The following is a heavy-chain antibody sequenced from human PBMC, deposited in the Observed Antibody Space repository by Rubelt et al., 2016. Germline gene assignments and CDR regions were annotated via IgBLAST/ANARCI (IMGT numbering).Heavy chain of an antibody. CDR2: ISGSGGST. J-gene: IGHJ4*02. D-gene: IGHD4-17*01. V-gene: IGHV3-23*01. CDR3: AKDGGDYGDYSPHFDY. Sequence: GIGLEWVSLISGSGGSTYYADSVKGRFTISRDNSKNTLYLQMNSLRAEDTAVYYCAKDGGDYGDYSPHFDYWGQGTLVTVSS.